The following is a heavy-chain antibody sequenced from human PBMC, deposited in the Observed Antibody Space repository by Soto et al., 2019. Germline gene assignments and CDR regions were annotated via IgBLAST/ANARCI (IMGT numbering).Heavy chain of an antibody. CDR1: GGSISSNY. CDR2: VYNSGST. J-gene: IGHJ4*02. D-gene: IGHD6-13*01. V-gene: IGHV4-59*01. Sequence: SETLSLTCTVSGGSISSNYWTWIRQPPGKGLEWIGYVYNSGSTNYNPSLKSRVTTSEDTSKSQFSLKVNSMTAADTAVYYCARYRREAVAGYTLDNWGQGILVTVSS. CDR3: ARYRREAVAGYTLDN.